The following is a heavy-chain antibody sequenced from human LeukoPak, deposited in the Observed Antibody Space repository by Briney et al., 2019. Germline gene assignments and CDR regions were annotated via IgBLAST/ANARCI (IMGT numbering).Heavy chain of an antibody. CDR2: IYYSGGA. J-gene: IGHJ6*04. CDR1: GFSVSSGSYY. V-gene: IGHV4-61*01. CDR3: ARVVVVAATSGDYYGMDV. D-gene: IGHD2-15*01. Sequence: SETLSLTCTVSGFSVSSGSYYWSWLRQPPGKGREWIGNIYYSGGANNNPALKSRVTISVDTTKNQFCLKLSSVTAADTAVYDRARVVVVAATSGDYYGMDVWGKGTTVTVSS.